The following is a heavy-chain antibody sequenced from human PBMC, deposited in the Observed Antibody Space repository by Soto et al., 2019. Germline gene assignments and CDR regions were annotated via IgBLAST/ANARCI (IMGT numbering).Heavy chain of an antibody. CDR2: ISYDGSIK. J-gene: IGHJ6*02. CDR3: ANSEYSRYKNIDV. V-gene: IGHV3-30*18. Sequence: QVQLVESGGGVVQPGRSLRLSCAASGFTFRGHGMHWVRQAPGRGLGWVALISYDGSIKYYADSVRGRFTISRDNSKNTLYLEMNSLRAEDTAVYYCANSEYSRYKNIDVWGQGTTVTVSS. CDR1: GFTFRGHG. D-gene: IGHD5-18*01.